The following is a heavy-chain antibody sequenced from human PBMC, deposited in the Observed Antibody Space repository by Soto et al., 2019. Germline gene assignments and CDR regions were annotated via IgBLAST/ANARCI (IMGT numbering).Heavy chain of an antibody. Sequence: SSETLSLTCAVYGGSSSGYYWSWIRQPPGKGLEWIGETNHSGSTNYNPSLKSRVTISVDTSKNQFSLKLSSVAAADTAVYYCASRTIRPNYDILTGPLDYWGQGTLVTVSS. CDR1: GGSSSGYY. CDR2: TNHSGST. V-gene: IGHV4-34*01. CDR3: ASRTIRPNYDILTGPLDY. D-gene: IGHD3-9*01. J-gene: IGHJ4*02.